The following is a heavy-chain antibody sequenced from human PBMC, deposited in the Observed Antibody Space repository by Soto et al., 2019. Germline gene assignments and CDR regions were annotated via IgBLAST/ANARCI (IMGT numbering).Heavy chain of an antibody. CDR3: ARVGALDYGSSGYYYVALGAFDI. V-gene: IGHV1-46*01. CDR2: INPSGGST. D-gene: IGHD3-22*01. Sequence: GASVKVSCKASGYTFTSYYMHWVRQAPGQGLEWMGIINPSGGSTSYAQKFQGRVTMTRDTSTSTVYMELSSLRSEDTAVYYCARVGALDYGSSGYYYVALGAFDIWGQGTMVTVSS. CDR1: GYTFTSYY. J-gene: IGHJ3*02.